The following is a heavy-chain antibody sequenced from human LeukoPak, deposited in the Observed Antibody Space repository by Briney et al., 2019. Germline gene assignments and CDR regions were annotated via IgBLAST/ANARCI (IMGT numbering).Heavy chain of an antibody. CDR2: MNQDGSEK. V-gene: IGHV3-7*01. Sequence: GGSLRLSCAASGFTFRTYWMAWVRQAPGKGLEWVANMNQDGSEKDYVDSVKGRFTISRDNARNSLYLQMGSLRAEDTAVYYCATYTHWVAGDVWGQGTTVTVSS. D-gene: IGHD3-16*01. CDR3: ATYTHWVAGDV. CDR1: GFTFRTYW. J-gene: IGHJ6*02.